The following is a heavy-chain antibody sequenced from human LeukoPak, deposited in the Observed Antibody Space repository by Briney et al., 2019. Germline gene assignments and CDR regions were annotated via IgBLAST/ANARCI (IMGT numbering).Heavy chain of an antibody. CDR2: MSHSGST. J-gene: IGHJ4*02. CDR1: AGSISSRNW. Sequence: PGTLSLTCAVSAGSISSRNWWSWVRQSPGKGLEWIGEMSHSGSTNYNPSLESRVTMSVDKSKNQFSLKLSSVTAAVTAVYYCARVAAAAAADYWGQGTLVTVSS. D-gene: IGHD6-13*01. V-gene: IGHV4-4*03. CDR3: ARVAAAAAADY.